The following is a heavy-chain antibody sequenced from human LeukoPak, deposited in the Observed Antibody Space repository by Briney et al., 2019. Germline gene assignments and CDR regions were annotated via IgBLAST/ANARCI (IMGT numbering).Heavy chain of an antibody. D-gene: IGHD3-22*01. J-gene: IGHJ4*02. CDR2: ISYDGSNK. Sequence: PGGSLRLSCAASGFTFSSYGMHWGRQAPGKGLEWVAVISYDGSNKYYADSVKGRFTISRDNSKNTLYLQMNSLRAEDTAVYYCAKGPRYDSSGYDDYYFDYWGQGTLVTVSS. CDR1: GFTFSSYG. V-gene: IGHV3-30*18. CDR3: AKGPRYDSSGYDDYYFDY.